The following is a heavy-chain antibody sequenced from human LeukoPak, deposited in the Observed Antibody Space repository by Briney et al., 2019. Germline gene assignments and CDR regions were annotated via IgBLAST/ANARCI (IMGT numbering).Heavy chain of an antibody. J-gene: IGHJ5*02. CDR3: ARGVPGIAAAGAQWFDP. D-gene: IGHD6-13*01. CDR2: IFYSGST. Sequence: SETLSLTCTVSSGSISTSNYYWGWVRQPPGKALEWIGNIFYSGSTYYNPSLKSRVTISVDTSKNQFSLKLSSVTAADTAVYYCARGVPGIAAAGAQWFDPWGRGTLVTVSS. CDR1: SGSISTSNYY. V-gene: IGHV4-39*07.